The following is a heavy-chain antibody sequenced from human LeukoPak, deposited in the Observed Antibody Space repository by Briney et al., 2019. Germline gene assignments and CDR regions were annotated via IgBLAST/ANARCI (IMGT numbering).Heavy chain of an antibody. V-gene: IGHV4-4*07. CDR3: ARDPPSRVPGWFDP. Sequence: SETLSLTYTVSGGSISGYYWSWIRQPAGKGLEWIGRIYTSGSTNYNPSLKSRVTMSVDTSKNQFSLKLSSVTAADTAVYYCARDPPSRVPGWFDPWGQGTLVTVSS. D-gene: IGHD1-14*01. CDR1: GGSISGYY. CDR2: IYTSGST. J-gene: IGHJ5*02.